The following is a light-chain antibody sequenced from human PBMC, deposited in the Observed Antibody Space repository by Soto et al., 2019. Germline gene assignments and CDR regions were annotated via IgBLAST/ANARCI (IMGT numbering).Light chain of an antibody. CDR3: SSYTTSSAPHVV. J-gene: IGLJ2*01. CDR1: SSDVGGYNY. Sequence: QSALTQPASVSGSPGQSITISCTGTSSDVGGYNYVSWYQQHPGKAPKLMVYDVSNRPSGVSNRFSGSKSGNTASLTISGLQAEDEADYYCSSYTTSSAPHVVFGGGTKLTVL. V-gene: IGLV2-14*01. CDR2: DVS.